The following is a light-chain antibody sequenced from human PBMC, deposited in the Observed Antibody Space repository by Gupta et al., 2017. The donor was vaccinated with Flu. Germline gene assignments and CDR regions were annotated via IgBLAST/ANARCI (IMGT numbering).Light chain of an antibody. J-gene: IGLJ2*01. CDR2: EVT. CDR3: FADAGGNTVL. Sequence: SITISCTGTSIDVGSCNIVSWDQQHPGKAHKVVIYEVTKRPAGVSVRFSDSKSGNTASLTISGHQAEDEADYSCFADAGGNTVLFGGGTKLTVL. V-gene: IGLV2-23*02. CDR1: SIDVGSCNI.